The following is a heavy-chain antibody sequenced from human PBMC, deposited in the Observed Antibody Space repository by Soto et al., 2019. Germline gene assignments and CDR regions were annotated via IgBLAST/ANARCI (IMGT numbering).Heavy chain of an antibody. D-gene: IGHD1-26*01. Sequence: GGSLRLSCAASGFTFSSYAMSWVRQAPGKGLEWASAISGSGGSTYYADSVKGRFTISRDNSKNTLYLQMNSLRAEDTAVYYCAKKELSVNYSYYYGMDVWGQGTMVTVS. V-gene: IGHV3-23*01. CDR3: AKKELSVNYSYYYGMDV. CDR2: ISGSGGST. CDR1: GFTFSSYA. J-gene: IGHJ6*02.